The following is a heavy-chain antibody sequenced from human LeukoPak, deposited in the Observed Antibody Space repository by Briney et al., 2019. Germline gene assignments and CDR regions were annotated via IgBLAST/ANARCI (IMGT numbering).Heavy chain of an antibody. CDR1: GFTFSSYA. V-gene: IGHV3-23*01. Sequence: PGGSLRLSCAASGFTFSSYAMSWVRQAPGKGLEWVSAISGSGGSTYYADSVKGRFTISRDNSKNTLYLQMNSLRAEDTAVYYCAKGKWNFWSGYPDYWGQGTLVTVSS. CDR3: AKGKWNFWSGYPDY. D-gene: IGHD3-3*01. J-gene: IGHJ4*02. CDR2: ISGSGGST.